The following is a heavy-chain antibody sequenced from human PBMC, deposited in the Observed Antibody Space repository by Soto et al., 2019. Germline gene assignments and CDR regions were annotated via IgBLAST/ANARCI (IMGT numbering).Heavy chain of an antibody. Sequence: SETLSLTGIVSGDSISGYYWSWIRQPAGKGLEWIGRIYASGSTISNRSLRSRVDLSVDTPKNQFSLNLNSVTAADTAMYYCVRSGYSSGWYTAFDSWSQGMLVTVSS. V-gene: IGHV4-4*07. D-gene: IGHD6-19*01. CDR3: VRSGYSSGWYTAFDS. J-gene: IGHJ4*02. CDR2: IYASGST. CDR1: GDSISGYY.